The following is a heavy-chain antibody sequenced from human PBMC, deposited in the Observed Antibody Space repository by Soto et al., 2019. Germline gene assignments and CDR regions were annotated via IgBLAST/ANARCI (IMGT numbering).Heavy chain of an antibody. CDR2: IYYRGST. V-gene: IGHV4-31*03. J-gene: IGHJ4*02. CDR3: AKGPRYSTISYEAY. Sequence: IMSLHCSVACGYSVNGGSYWNKIRQHPGKGLEWIEYIYYRGSTYDNPSLKNRVTLSVDTSKNQLSLKLSSVTAADTAVHYYAKGPRYSTISYEAYWVKGSSVTVS. D-gene: IGHD6-13*01. CDR1: CGYSVNGGSY.